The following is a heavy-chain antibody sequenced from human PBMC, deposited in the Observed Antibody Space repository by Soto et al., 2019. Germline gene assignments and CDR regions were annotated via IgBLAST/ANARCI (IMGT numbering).Heavy chain of an antibody. CDR1: GGSISSGDYY. Sequence: PSETLSLTCTVSGGSISSGDYYWSWIRQPPGKGLEWIGYIYYSGSTYYNPSLKSRVTISVDTSKNQFSLKLSSVTAADTAVYYCASTLIAAATPPWFDPWGQGTLVTVSS. J-gene: IGHJ5*02. V-gene: IGHV4-30-4*01. D-gene: IGHD6-13*01. CDR2: IYYSGST. CDR3: ASTLIAAATPPWFDP.